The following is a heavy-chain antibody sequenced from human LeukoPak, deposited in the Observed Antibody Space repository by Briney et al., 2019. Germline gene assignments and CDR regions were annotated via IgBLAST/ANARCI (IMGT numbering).Heavy chain of an antibody. CDR2: INHSGST. D-gene: IGHD2-15*01. CDR1: GGSFSGYY. CDR3: ARHPKGENIGYCSGGSCYYFDY. J-gene: IGHJ4*02. V-gene: IGHV4-34*01. Sequence: SETLSLTCAVYGGSFSGYYWSWIRQPPGKGLEWIGEINHSGSTNYNPSLKSRATISVDTSKNQFSLKLSSVTAPDTAVYYCARHPKGENIGYCSGGSCYYFDYWGQGTLVTVSS.